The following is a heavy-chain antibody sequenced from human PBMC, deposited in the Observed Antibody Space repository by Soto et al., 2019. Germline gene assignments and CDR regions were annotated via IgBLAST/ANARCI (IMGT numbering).Heavy chain of an antibody. J-gene: IGHJ4*02. Sequence: QLQLQESGPGLVKPSETLSLTCTVSGDSFSSSGHYWGWIRQPPGKGLEWIGSVSYSGYTYYNPPLKKRVTISVATSRYQFSLILASVTAADTAVYFGARYYDTFDSWGQGTLVTVS. D-gene: IGHD3-22*01. CDR1: GDSFSSSGHY. V-gene: IGHV4-39*01. CDR3: ARYYDTFDS. CDR2: VSYSGYT.